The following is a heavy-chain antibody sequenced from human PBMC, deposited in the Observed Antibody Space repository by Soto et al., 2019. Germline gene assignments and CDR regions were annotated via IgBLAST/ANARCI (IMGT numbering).Heavy chain of an antibody. CDR2: ITWHSDGM. D-gene: IGHD3-10*01. CDR1: GFNFNDHG. Sequence: EVQLVESGGGLVQPGRSLRLSCIASGFNFNDHGMHWVRQAPGKGLEWVSGITWHSDGMGYADSGKGRFTISRDNAKNSLYLQMNSLRVEDTALYYCAKEDSGFSGYMDVWGKGTTVTVSS. V-gene: IGHV3-9*01. CDR3: AKEDSGFSGYMDV. J-gene: IGHJ6*03.